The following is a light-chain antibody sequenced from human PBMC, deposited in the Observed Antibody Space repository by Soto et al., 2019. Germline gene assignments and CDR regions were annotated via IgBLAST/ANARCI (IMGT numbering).Light chain of an antibody. CDR3: MVGLQTPYT. V-gene: IGKV2-28*01. J-gene: IGKJ2*01. CDR1: QSLLHSNGYNF. Sequence: DIVMTQSPLSLPVTPGEPASISCRSSQSLLHSNGYNFLDWYLQRPGQSPQLLIYLGSNRASGVPEKFSGSGSGTDFTLKISRVEAEDVGVYYCMVGLQTPYTFGLGTKLQI. CDR2: LGS.